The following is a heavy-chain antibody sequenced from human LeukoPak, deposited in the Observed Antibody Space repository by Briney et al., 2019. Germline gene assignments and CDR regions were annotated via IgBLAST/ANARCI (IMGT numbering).Heavy chain of an antibody. CDR2: IWYDGSNK. Sequence: GRSLRLSCAASGFTFSSYGMHWVRQAPGKGLEWVAVIWYDGSNKYYADSVKGRFTISRDNSKNTLYLQMNSLRAEDTAAYYCARDPAAGTLDYWGQGTLVTVSS. V-gene: IGHV3-33*01. CDR3: ARDPAAGTLDY. D-gene: IGHD6-13*01. J-gene: IGHJ4*02. CDR1: GFTFSSYG.